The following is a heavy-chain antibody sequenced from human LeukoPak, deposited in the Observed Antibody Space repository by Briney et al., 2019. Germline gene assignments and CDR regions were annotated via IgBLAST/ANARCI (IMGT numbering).Heavy chain of an antibody. V-gene: IGHV1-2*02. D-gene: IGHD7-27*01. CDR3: AALGSRMKMGVDP. J-gene: IGHJ5*02. CDR1: GYPFTGYH. CDR2: IYPDSGDT. Sequence: ASVKVSCKASGYPFTGYHVQWVRQAPGQGLEWLGRIYPDSGDTIYAQKFQGRVTMTRDTSISTAYMVLSRLTSDDTAVYYCAALGSRMKMGVDPWGQGTPVTVSS.